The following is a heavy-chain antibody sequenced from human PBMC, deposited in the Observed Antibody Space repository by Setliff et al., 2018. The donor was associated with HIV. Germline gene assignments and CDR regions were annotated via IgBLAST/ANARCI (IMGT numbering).Heavy chain of an antibody. V-gene: IGHV1-8*01. CDR2: FIPNSGNT. D-gene: IGHD3-3*01. CDR1: GISFSSYP. CDR3: AREGNFWRVFDP. J-gene: IGHJ5*02. Sequence: ASVKVSCKASGISFSSYPISWVRQAPGQGLEWMGVFIPNSGNTGYAQKFQGRVTMTTNTSISTAYMELSSLRSEGTAVYYCAREGNFWRVFDPWGQGTLVTVSS.